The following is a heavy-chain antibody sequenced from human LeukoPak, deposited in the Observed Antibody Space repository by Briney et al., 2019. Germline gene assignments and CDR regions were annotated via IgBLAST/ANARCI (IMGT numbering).Heavy chain of an antibody. J-gene: IGHJ4*02. Sequence: SQTLSLTCTVSGGSISSGGYYWSWIRQHPGKGLEWIGYIYYSGSTYYNPSLKSRVTISVDTSKNQFSLKLSSVTAADTAVYYCARDSERKRYYYDSSGYSRVIDYWGLGTLVTVSS. D-gene: IGHD3-22*01. CDR3: ARDSERKRYYYDSSGYSRVIDY. CDR1: GGSISSGGYY. CDR2: IYYSGST. V-gene: IGHV4-31*03.